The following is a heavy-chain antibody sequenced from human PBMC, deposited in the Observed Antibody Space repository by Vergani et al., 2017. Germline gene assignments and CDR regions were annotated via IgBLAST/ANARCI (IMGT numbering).Heavy chain of an antibody. J-gene: IGHJ4*02. CDR2: ISSSSSYI. D-gene: IGHD1-26*01. CDR3: ARGRGGSSNPTSHTH. CDR1: GFTFSSYS. V-gene: IGHV3-21*01. Sequence: EVQLVESGGGLVKPGGSLRLSCAASGFTFSSYSMNWVRQAPGKGLEWVSSISSSSSYIYYADSVKGRFTISRDNAKNSLYLQMNSLRAEDTAVYYCARGRGGSSNPTSHTHWGQGTLVTVSS.